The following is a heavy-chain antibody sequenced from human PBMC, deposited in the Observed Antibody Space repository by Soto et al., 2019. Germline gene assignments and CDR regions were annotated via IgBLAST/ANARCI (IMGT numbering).Heavy chain of an antibody. Sequence: GGSLRLSCAASGFPFSDYYMSWIRQAPGKGLEWVSYISSSGSTIYYADSVKGRFTISRDNAKNSLYLQMNSLRAEDTAVYYCARDVCSGGSCYLDYYYYYMDVWGKGTTVTVSS. CDR1: GFPFSDYY. CDR3: ARDVCSGGSCYLDYYYYYMDV. J-gene: IGHJ6*03. V-gene: IGHV3-11*01. D-gene: IGHD2-15*01. CDR2: ISSSGSTI.